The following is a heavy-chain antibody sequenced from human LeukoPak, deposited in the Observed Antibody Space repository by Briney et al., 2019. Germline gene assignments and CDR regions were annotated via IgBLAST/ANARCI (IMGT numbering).Heavy chain of an antibody. CDR1: GFTFSSYE. CDR3: AGYYDSSGYNWFDP. D-gene: IGHD3-22*01. V-gene: IGHV3-48*03. CDR2: ISSSGSTI. J-gene: IGHJ5*02. Sequence: GGSLRLSCAASGFTFSSYEMNWVRQAPGKGLEWVSYISSSGSTIYYADSVKGRFTISRDNAKNSLYLQMNSLRAEDTAVYYCAGYYDSSGYNWFDPWGQGTLVTVSS.